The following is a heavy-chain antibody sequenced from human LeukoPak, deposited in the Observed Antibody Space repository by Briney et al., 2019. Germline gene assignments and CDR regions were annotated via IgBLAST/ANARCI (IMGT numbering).Heavy chain of an antibody. CDR1: GFTFTNYG. CDR3: ARALTTLTYEGY. V-gene: IGHV3-21*01. J-gene: IGHJ4*02. D-gene: IGHD1-1*01. CDR2: ISGSDSYI. Sequence: AGGSLGLSCTTSGFTFTNYGINWVRQAPGKGLEWVSSISGSDSYIFYADSVKGRFTVSRDNAKDSLYLQMNSLRAEDTAVYYCARALTTLTYEGYWGQGTLVTVSS.